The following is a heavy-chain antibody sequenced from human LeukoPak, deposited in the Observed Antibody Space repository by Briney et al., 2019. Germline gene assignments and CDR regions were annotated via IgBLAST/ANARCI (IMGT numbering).Heavy chain of an antibody. J-gene: IGHJ6*03. CDR2: IYYSGSA. CDR3: ARDRGGYCSSTSCYYYYYMDV. CDR1: GGAIGSDGYY. D-gene: IGHD2-2*01. Sequence: PSQTLSLTCSVSGGAIGSDGYYWNWIRQHPGKGLEWIGYIYYSGSASYNPSLKSRVTISVDTSKNQFSLKLSSVTAADTAVYYCARDRGGYCSSTSCYYYYYMDVWGKGTTVTVSS. V-gene: IGHV4-31*03.